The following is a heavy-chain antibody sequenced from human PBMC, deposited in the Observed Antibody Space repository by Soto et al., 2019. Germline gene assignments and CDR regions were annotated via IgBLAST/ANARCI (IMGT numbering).Heavy chain of an antibody. J-gene: IGHJ4*02. D-gene: IGHD3-10*01. CDR1: GGTFSSYA. Sequence: SVKVSCKASGGTFSSYAISWVRQAPGQGLEWMGGIIPIFGTANYAQKFQGRVTITADESTSTAYMELSSLRSEDTAVYYCARAAMVRGVMTDYWGQGTLVTVSS. CDR3: ARAAMVRGVMTDY. V-gene: IGHV1-69*13. CDR2: IIPIFGTA.